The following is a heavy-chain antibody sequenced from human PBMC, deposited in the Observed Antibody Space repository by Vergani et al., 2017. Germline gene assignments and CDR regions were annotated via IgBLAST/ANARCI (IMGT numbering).Heavy chain of an antibody. D-gene: IGHD6-25*01. Sequence: QVQLQQWGAGLLKPSETLSLTCAVYGGSFSGYYWSWIRQPPGKGLEWIGEINHSGSTNYNPSLKSRVTISVDTSKNQFSLKLSSVTAADTAVYYCARGRGIAADRADYWGEGTLVAVSS. J-gene: IGHJ4*02. CDR1: GGSFSGYY. CDR3: ARGRGIAADRADY. V-gene: IGHV4-34*01. CDR2: INHSGST.